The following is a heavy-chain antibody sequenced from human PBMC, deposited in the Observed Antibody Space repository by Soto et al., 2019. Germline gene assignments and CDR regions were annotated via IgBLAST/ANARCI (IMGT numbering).Heavy chain of an antibody. D-gene: IGHD5-12*01. V-gene: IGHV3-30-3*01. J-gene: IGHJ4*02. CDR3: ARDWLASSGSADY. CDR1: GFTLSSYA. Sequence: QVQLVESGGGVVQPGRSLRLSCAASGFTLSSYAMHWVRQAPGKGLEWVAIISYDGSNKYYADSVKGRFTISRDNSKNTLYLQMNSLRAEDTAVYCCARDWLASSGSADYWGQGTLVTVSS. CDR2: ISYDGSNK.